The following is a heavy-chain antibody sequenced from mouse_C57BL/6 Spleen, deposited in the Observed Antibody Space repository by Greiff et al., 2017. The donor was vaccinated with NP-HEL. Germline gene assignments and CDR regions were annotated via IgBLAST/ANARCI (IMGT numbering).Heavy chain of an antibody. J-gene: IGHJ1*03. CDR1: GYTFTDYY. CDR2: INPNNGGT. CDR3: ASYSYWYFDV. V-gene: IGHV1-26*01. Sequence: EVQLQQSGPELVKPGASVKISCKASGYTFTDYYMNWVKQSHGKSLEWIGDINPNNGGTSYNQKFKGKATLTVDKSSSTAYMELRSLTSEDSAGYYCASYSYWYFDVWGTGTTVTVSS. D-gene: IGHD2-12*01.